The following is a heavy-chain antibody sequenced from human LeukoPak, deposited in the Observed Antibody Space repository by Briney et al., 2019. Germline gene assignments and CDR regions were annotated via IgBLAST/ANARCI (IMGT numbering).Heavy chain of an antibody. Sequence: ASVKVSCKTSGYTFTSYGITWVRQAPGQGLEWMGWISAYNGNTNYAQKLQGRVTMTTDTSTSTAYMELRSLRSDDTAVYYCARDGAYYGSGSYRYFDYWGQGTLVTVSS. V-gene: IGHV1-18*01. CDR1: GYTFTSYG. J-gene: IGHJ4*02. D-gene: IGHD3-10*01. CDR3: ARDGAYYGSGSYRYFDY. CDR2: ISAYNGNT.